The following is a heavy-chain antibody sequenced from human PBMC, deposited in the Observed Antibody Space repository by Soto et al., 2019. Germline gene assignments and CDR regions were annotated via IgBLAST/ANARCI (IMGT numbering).Heavy chain of an antibody. J-gene: IGHJ4*02. CDR2: ISSSGSTI. D-gene: IGHD1-26*01. CDR3: ARDWDRSPRNFDY. Sequence: GGSLRLSCAASGFTFSSYEMNWVRQAPGKGLEWVSYISSSGSTIYYADSVKGRFTISRDNAKNSLYLQMNSLRAEDTAVYYCARDWDRSPRNFDYWGQGTLVTVSS. CDR1: GFTFSSYE. V-gene: IGHV3-48*03.